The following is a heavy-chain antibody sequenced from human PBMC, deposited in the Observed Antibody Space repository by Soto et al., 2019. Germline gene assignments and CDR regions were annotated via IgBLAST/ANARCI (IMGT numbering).Heavy chain of an antibody. V-gene: IGHV4-30-4*01. CDR2: IHNTGNT. CDR1: GSSIDDINSY. D-gene: IGHD3-16*02. J-gene: IGHJ4*02. Sequence: QVQLQESGPGLVMPSQTLSLTCAVSGSSIDDINSYWTWIRQSPGRSPEWIGYIHNTGNTFYSPSLKRRLAISIDRSKSQFSLKLSAVTAADTAFYYCARSTYGEGYPNFFADWGQGTLVTVSS. CDR3: ARSTYGEGYPNFFAD.